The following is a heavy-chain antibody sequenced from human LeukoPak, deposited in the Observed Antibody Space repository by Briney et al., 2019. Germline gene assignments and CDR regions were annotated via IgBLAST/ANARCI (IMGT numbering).Heavy chain of an antibody. V-gene: IGHV3-15*01. CDR1: GFTFSNAW. CDR2: IKSKTDGGTT. J-gene: IGHJ4*02. D-gene: IGHD3-10*01. CDR3: TTANVLLWFGEYY. Sequence: GGSLRLSCAASGFTFSNAWMSWVRQAPGKGLEWVGRIKSKTDGGTTDYAAPVKGRFTISRDDSKNTLYLQMNSLKTEDTAVYYCTTANVLLWFGEYYWGQGTLVTVSS.